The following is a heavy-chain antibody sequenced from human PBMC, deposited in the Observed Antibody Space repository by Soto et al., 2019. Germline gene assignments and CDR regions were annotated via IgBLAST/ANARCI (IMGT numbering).Heavy chain of an antibody. D-gene: IGHD3-3*01. V-gene: IGHV3-30*18. CDR3: AKDSRSSYYDFWSGYSNDY. Sequence: QVQLVESGGGVVQPGRSLRLSCAASGFTFSSYGMHWVRQAPGKGLEWVAVISYDGSNKYYADSVKGRFTISRDNSKNTLYLQMNSLRAEDTAVYYCAKDSRSSYYDFWSGYSNDYWGQGTLVTFSS. CDR1: GFTFSSYG. J-gene: IGHJ4*02. CDR2: ISYDGSNK.